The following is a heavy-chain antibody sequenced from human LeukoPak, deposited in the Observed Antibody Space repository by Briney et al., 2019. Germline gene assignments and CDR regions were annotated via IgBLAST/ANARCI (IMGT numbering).Heavy chain of an antibody. V-gene: IGHV1-46*01. Sequence: GASVKVSCKASGYTFTSYYMHWVRQAPGQGLEWMGIINPSGGSTSYAQKFQGRVTMTRDTSTSTVYMELSSLRSEDTAVYYCADGDYYDSSGYYSLDYWGQGTLVTVSS. CDR1: GYTFTSYY. J-gene: IGHJ4*02. D-gene: IGHD3-22*01. CDR2: INPSGGST. CDR3: ADGDYYDSSGYYSLDY.